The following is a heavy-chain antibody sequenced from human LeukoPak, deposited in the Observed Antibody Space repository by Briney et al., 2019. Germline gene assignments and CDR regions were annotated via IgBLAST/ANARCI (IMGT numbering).Heavy chain of an antibody. V-gene: IGHV3-21*01. CDR2: ISSSSSYI. CDR3: ARSIAAAGTYAD. CDR1: GFTFSSYS. Sequence: GGSLRLSGAASGFTFSSYSMNWVRQAPGKGLEWVSSISSSSSYIYHADSVKGRFTISRDNAKNSLYLQMNSLRAEDTAVYYCARSIAAAGTYADWGQGTLVTVSS. J-gene: IGHJ4*02. D-gene: IGHD6-13*01.